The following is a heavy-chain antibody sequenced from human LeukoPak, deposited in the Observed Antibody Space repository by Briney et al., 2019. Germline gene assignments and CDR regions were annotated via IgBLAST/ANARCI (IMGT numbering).Heavy chain of an antibody. CDR3: ARETAVAGYFIAINDY. D-gene: IGHD6-19*01. V-gene: IGHV4-34*01. J-gene: IGHJ4*02. CDR1: GASFSGYY. CDR2: INYSGSS. Sequence: SSETLSLTCAVYGASFSGYYWSWIRQPPGKGLEWIGEINYSGSSNYNPSLKSRVTISVDTSKNQFSLKLSSVTAADTAIYYCARETAVAGYFIAINDYWGQGTLVTVSS.